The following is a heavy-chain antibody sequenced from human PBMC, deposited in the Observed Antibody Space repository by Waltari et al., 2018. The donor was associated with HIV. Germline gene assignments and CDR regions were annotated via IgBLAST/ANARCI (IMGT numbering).Heavy chain of an antibody. Sequence: AQLQQWGTGLLKPSAALSLTCAVCGASFNDYYWTWIRQLPGKGLEWMGEVGPGGNVNVLPSRRRRLSLATDASKNQFSLTLTSVAATDTGVDFCARGLQMTSYASGNWLWEQMLSRYFFDLWGQGTRV. CDR3: ARGLQMTSYASGNWLWEQMLSRYFFDL. CDR1: GASFNDYY. V-gene: IGHV4-34*01. J-gene: IGHJ4*02. CDR2: VGPGGNV. D-gene: IGHD3-9*01.